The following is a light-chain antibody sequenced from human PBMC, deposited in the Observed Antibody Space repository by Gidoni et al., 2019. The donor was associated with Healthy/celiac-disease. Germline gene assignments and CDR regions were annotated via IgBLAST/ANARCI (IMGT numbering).Light chain of an antibody. CDR3: QYYDSSLSGSV. Sequence: QSVLTQPPSVPGAPGQRVTIACTGSSSNIGAGYDVHWYQQLPGTAPKLLIYGHSNRPSGVPDRFSGSKYGTSASLAITGLQAEDEADYYCQYYDSSLSGSVFGGGTKLTVL. CDR1: SSNIGAGYD. CDR2: GHS. V-gene: IGLV1-40*01. J-gene: IGLJ2*01.